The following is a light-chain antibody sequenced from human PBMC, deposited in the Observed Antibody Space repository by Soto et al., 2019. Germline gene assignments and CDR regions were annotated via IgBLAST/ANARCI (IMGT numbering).Light chain of an antibody. Sequence: EIVLTQSPGTLSLSPGERATLSCRASQSVSNYLAWYQQKPGQAPRLLIYDASNRATGIPVRFRGSGSGTDFTLTISSLEPEEFAVYYCQQRSNWPPITFGHGTRLEI. CDR3: QQRSNWPPIT. CDR1: QSVSNY. CDR2: DAS. V-gene: IGKV3-11*01. J-gene: IGKJ5*01.